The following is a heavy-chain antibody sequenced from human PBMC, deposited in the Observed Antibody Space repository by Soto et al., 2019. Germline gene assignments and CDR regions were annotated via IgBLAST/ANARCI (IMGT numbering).Heavy chain of an antibody. CDR1: GFTFSSYS. CDR3: ARDPARIAAAGTTDAFDI. J-gene: IGHJ3*02. D-gene: IGHD6-13*01. Sequence: SGGSLRLSCAASGFTFSSYSMNWVRQAPGKGLEWVSSISSSSSYIYYADSVKGRFTISRDNAKNSLYLQMNSLRAEDTAVYYWARDPARIAAAGTTDAFDIWGQGTMVTVSS. V-gene: IGHV3-21*01. CDR2: ISSSSSYI.